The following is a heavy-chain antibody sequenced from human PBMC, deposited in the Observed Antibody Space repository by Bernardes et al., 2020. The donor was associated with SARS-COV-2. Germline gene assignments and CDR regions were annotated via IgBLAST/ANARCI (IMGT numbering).Heavy chain of an antibody. D-gene: IGHD3-3*01. CDR3: ASSEWFKDYYGMDV. V-gene: IGHV3-30-3*01. CDR1: GFTFSSYA. CDR2: ISYDGSNK. J-gene: IGHJ6*02. Sequence: GGSLRLSCAASGFTFSSYAMHWVRQAPGKGLEWVAVISYDGSNKYYADSVKGRFTISIDNSKNTLYLQMNSLRAEDTAVYYCASSEWFKDYYGMDVWGQGTTVTVSS.